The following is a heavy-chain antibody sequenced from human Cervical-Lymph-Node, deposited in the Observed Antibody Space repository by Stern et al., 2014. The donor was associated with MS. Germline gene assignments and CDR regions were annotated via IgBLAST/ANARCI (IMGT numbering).Heavy chain of an antibody. J-gene: IGHJ3*02. CDR2: IYHSGST. Sequence: VQLVESGPGLVKPSGTLSLTCAVSGGSISSSNWWSWVRQPPGKGLEWIGHIYHSGSTNYNPSLESRLTISVDKSKNHSSLKLKSVTAADTAVYYCARGLFSSSWAPDAFDIWGQGTIVTVSS. V-gene: IGHV4-4*02. D-gene: IGHD6-13*01. CDR1: GGSISSSNW. CDR3: ARGLFSSSWAPDAFDI.